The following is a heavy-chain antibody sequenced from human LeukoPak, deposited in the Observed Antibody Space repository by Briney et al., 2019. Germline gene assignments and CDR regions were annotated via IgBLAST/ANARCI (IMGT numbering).Heavy chain of an antibody. D-gene: IGHD6-13*01. V-gene: IGHV3-23*01. CDR3: AKGPHSSSSFDY. CDR2: ISGSGGST. J-gene: IGHJ4*02. Sequence: GGSLRLSCAASGFTFSSYAMSWVRQAPGKGLDWVSAISGSGGSTYYADSVKGRFTISRDNSKNTLYLQMNSLRAEDTAVYYCAKGPHSSSSFDYWGQGTLVTVSS. CDR1: GFTFSSYA.